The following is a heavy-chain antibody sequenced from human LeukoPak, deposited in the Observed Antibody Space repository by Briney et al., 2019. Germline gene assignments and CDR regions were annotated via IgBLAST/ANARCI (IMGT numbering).Heavy chain of an antibody. CDR1: GYTFTGYY. CDR2: INPNSGGT. CDR3: AVERGVVVIGTY. V-gene: IGHV1-2*02. Sequence: ASVKVSCKASGYTFTGYYMHWVRQAPGQGPGWMGWINPNSGGTNYAQTFQGRVTMTRDTSISTAYMELSRLRSDDTAVYYCAVERGVVVIGTYWGQGTLVTVSS. D-gene: IGHD2-21*01. J-gene: IGHJ4*02.